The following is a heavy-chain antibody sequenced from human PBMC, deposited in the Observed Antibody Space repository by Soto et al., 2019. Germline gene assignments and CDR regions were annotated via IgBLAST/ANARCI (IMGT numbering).Heavy chain of an antibody. CDR3: ARHGWREGDAFDI. Sequence: QVQLQESGPGLVKPSETLSLTCTVSGGSISSYYWSWIRQPPGKGLEWIGYIYYSGSTNYNPSLKSRVTISVDTSKNQFSLKLSSVTAADTAVYYCARHGWREGDAFDIWGQGTMVTVSS. J-gene: IGHJ3*02. V-gene: IGHV4-59*08. D-gene: IGHD2-15*01. CDR2: IYYSGST. CDR1: GGSISSYY.